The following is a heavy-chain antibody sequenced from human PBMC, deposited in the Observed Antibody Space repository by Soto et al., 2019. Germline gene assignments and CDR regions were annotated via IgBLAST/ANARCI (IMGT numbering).Heavy chain of an antibody. D-gene: IGHD3-10*01. CDR3: SRDPTRGSYNCLDP. CDR1: GGTFSSYA. Sequence: ASVKVSCKASGGTFSSYAISWVRQAPGQGLDWMGGIIPIFGTANYAQKFQGRVTITADESTSTAYMELSSLRSEDTAVYYWSRDPTRGSYNCLDPWGQGTLVTVSS. J-gene: IGHJ5*02. V-gene: IGHV1-69*13. CDR2: IIPIFGTA.